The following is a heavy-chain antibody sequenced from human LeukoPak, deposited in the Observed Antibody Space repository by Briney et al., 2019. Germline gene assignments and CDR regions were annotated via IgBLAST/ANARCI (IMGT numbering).Heavy chain of an antibody. J-gene: IGHJ4*02. CDR2: IYYSGST. V-gene: IGHV4-39*01. CDR3: ARQQSLYGVKDY. Sequence: SETLSLTCTVSSXSISSSSYYWGWIRQPPGKGLQWIWNIYYSGSTYYNPSLKSRVTISVDTSKKQFSLKLSSVTAADTAVYYCARQQSLYGVKDYWGQGTLVTVSS. CDR1: SXSISSSSYY. D-gene: IGHD4-17*01.